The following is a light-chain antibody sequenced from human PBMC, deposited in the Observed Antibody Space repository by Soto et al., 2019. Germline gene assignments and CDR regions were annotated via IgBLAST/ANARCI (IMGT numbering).Light chain of an antibody. V-gene: IGKV4-1*01. Sequence: DIVMTQSPDSLAVSLGERATINCKSSQSVLYSSNNKNYLAWYQQKPGQPPKPLIYWASTRESGVPNRFSGSGSGTDFTLTISSLQAEDVAVYFCQQYYSTPGTFGQGTKV. CDR3: QQYYSTPGT. J-gene: IGKJ1*01. CDR2: WAS. CDR1: QSVLYSSNNKNY.